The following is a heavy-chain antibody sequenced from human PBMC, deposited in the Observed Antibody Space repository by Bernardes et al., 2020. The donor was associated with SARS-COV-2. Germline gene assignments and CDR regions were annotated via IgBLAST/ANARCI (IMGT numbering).Heavy chain of an antibody. CDR2: INHNGKT. V-gene: IGHV4-34*01. D-gene: IGHD3-9*01. CDR1: GDSLRGYS. Sequence: SESLSLTCAVFGDSLRGYSWSWVRQSPGTGLEWIGEINHNGKTNFNPSLKSRVTMSVDSSKSQFSVNVSSVTVADAAVYYCARGPRKATITNRVDFFYAMDVWGQGTTVTVSS. CDR3: ARGPRKATITNRVDFFYAMDV. J-gene: IGHJ6*02.